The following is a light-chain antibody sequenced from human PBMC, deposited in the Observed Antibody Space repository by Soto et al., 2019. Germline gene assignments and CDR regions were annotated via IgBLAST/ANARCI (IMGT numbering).Light chain of an antibody. V-gene: IGKV3-15*01. CDR2: HPS. CDR3: QQYHNWPPWT. CDR1: QSMSIH. J-gene: IGKJ1*01. Sequence: EIVMTQSPATLSVSPGERATLFCRASQSMSIHLAWYQQKPGQAPRLLLYHPSTRATGIPARFSGSGSGTEFTLTISSLQSEDFATYYCQQYHNWPPWTFGQGTKVEMK.